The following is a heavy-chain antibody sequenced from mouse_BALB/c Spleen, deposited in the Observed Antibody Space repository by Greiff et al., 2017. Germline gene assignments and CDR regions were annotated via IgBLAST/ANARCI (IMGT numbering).Heavy chain of an antibody. Sequence: EVKVVESGGGLVKPGGSLKLSCAASGFTFSDYYMYWVRQTPEKRLEWVATISDGGSYTYYPDSVKGRFTISRDNAKNNLYLQMSSLKSEDTAMYYCARGEGSMITNYFDYWGQGTTLTVSS. CDR1: GFTFSDYY. D-gene: IGHD2-4*01. CDR3: ARGEGSMITNYFDY. J-gene: IGHJ2*01. CDR2: ISDGGSYT. V-gene: IGHV5-4*02.